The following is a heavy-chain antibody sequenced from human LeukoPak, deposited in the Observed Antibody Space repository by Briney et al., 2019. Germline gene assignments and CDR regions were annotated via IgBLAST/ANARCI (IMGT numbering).Heavy chain of an antibody. V-gene: IGHV3-23*01. CDR1: GFTFSSYA. D-gene: IGHD3-10*01. CDR3: AKDLGRGAFGELVR. J-gene: IGHJ4*02. CDR2: ISGSGGST. Sequence: PGGSLRLSCAASGFTFSSYAMSWVRQAPGKGLEWVSVISGSGGSTYYADSVKGRFTISRDNSKNTLYLQMNSLRAEDTAVYYCAKDLGRGAFGELVRWGQGTLVTVSS.